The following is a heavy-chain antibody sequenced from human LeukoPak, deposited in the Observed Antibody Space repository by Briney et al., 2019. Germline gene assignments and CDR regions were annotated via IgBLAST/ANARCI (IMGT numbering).Heavy chain of an antibody. D-gene: IGHD5-18*01. J-gene: IGHJ3*02. CDR3: ARHGYSYGLGLNAFDI. CDR2: IYYSGST. V-gene: IGHV4-59*08. CDR1: GDSISSYY. Sequence: SETLSLTCTVSGDSISSYYWSWIRQPPGKGLEWIGYIYYSGSTNYIPSLKSRVTISVDTSKNQFSLKLSSVTAADTAVYYCARHGYSYGLGLNAFDIWGQGTMVTVSS.